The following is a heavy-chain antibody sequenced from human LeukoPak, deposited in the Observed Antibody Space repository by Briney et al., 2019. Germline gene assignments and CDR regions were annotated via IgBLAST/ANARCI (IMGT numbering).Heavy chain of an antibody. J-gene: IGHJ4*02. CDR1: GYTFTAYY. D-gene: IGHD6-19*01. Sequence: ASVKVSCKASGYTFTAYYMHWVRQAPGQGLEWMGWINPNSGGTNYAQKFQDRVTMTRDTSISTAYMELNRLGSDDTAVYYCATVPLNGYSSGWYSFDYWGQGTLVTVSS. CDR2: INPNSGGT. CDR3: ATVPLNGYSSGWYSFDY. V-gene: IGHV1-2*02.